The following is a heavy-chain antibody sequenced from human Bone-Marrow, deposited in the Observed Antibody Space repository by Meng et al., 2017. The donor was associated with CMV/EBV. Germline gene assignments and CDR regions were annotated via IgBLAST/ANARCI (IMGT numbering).Heavy chain of an antibody. CDR2: IYPGDSDT. Sequence: GESLKISCKVSGYSFTTYWIGWVRQMPGKGLEWMGIIYPGDSDTRYSPSLQGQVTIPADNFISTAYLHWNSLKPSDTAIYYCARWGVNTPGGSNVDYWGQGTLVTVSS. V-gene: IGHV5-51*01. CDR3: ARWGVNTPGGSNVDY. CDR1: GYSFTTYW. D-gene: IGHD3-16*01. J-gene: IGHJ4*02.